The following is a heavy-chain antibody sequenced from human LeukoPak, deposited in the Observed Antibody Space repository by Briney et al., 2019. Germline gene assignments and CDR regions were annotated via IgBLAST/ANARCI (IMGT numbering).Heavy chain of an antibody. J-gene: IGHJ4*02. D-gene: IGHD3-22*01. Sequence: GGSLRLSCAASGFTFSSYAMHWVRQAPGKGLEWVAVISYDGSNKYYADSVKGRFTISRDNSKNTLYLQMNSLRAEDTAVYYCANYDSSGYPPYYFDYWGQGTLVTVSS. CDR2: ISYDGSNK. V-gene: IGHV3-30-3*01. CDR1: GFTFSSYA. CDR3: ANYDSSGYPPYYFDY.